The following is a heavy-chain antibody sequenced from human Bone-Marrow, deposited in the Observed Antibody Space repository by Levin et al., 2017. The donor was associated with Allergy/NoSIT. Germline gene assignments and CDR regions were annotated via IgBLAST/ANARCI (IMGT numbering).Heavy chain of an antibody. CDR3: ATGTPIDY. J-gene: IGHJ4*02. Sequence: GGSLRLSCAASGITFTSAWLNWVRQGPGKGLEWVGRIQSKNDGGATDYAAAVKGRFTISRDDSKNILHLQMDSLQTEDTALYYFATGTPIDYWGQGTLVTVSS. V-gene: IGHV3-15*01. CDR1: GITFTSAW. CDR2: IQSKNDGGAT.